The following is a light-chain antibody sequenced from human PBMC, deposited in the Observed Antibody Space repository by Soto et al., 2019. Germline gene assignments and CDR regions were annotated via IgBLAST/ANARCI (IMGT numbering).Light chain of an antibody. CDR2: AAS. Sequence: AIRMTQSPSSLSASTGDRVTITCRASQGISSYLAWYQQKPGKAPKLLIYAASTLQSGVPSRFMGSGSGTDFTLTISCLQSEDFATYYCQQYYSYPTFGQGTKVEIK. J-gene: IGKJ1*01. CDR3: QQYYSYPT. CDR1: QGISSY. V-gene: IGKV1-8*01.